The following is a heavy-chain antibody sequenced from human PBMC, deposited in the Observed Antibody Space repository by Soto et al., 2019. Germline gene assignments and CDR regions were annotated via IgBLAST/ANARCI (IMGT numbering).Heavy chain of an antibody. Sequence: QVQLQQWGAGLLKPSETLSLTCAVYGGSFSGYYWSWIRQPPGKGLEWIGEINHSGSTNDNPSLKSRVTITVDTPNVQFSRKVSSVTAADTAVYYGARGFMAVAGTKGYYFYYWGQGTLVTVSS. J-gene: IGHJ4*02. V-gene: IGHV4-34*01. CDR2: INHSGST. D-gene: IGHD6-19*01. CDR3: ARGFMAVAGTKGYYFYY. CDR1: GGSFSGYY.